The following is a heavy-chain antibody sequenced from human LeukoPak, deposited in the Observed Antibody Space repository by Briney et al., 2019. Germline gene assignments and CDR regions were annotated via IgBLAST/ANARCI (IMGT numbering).Heavy chain of an antibody. CDR3: ARVRYDFWSGYPPYYFDY. D-gene: IGHD3-3*01. CDR2: IYHSGST. Sequence: SETLSLTCTVSGYSISSGYYWGWIRQPPGKGQEWSGSIYHSGSTYYNPSLKSRVTISVDTSKNQFSLKLSSVTAADTAVYYCARVRYDFWSGYPPYYFDYWGQGTLVTVSS. CDR1: GYSISSGYY. V-gene: IGHV4-38-2*02. J-gene: IGHJ4*02.